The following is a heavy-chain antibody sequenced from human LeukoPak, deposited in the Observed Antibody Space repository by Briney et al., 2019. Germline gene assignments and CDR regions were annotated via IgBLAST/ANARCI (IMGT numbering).Heavy chain of an antibody. CDR2: IYYSGST. Sequence: PSETLSLTCTVSGGSISSSSYYWGWIRQPPGKGLEWIGSIYYSGSTYYNPSLKSRVTISVDTSKNQFSLKLSSVTAADTAVYYCAREPISWAHYFDYWGQGTLVTVSS. CDR3: AREPISWAHYFDY. D-gene: IGHD3-3*02. J-gene: IGHJ4*02. V-gene: IGHV4-39*02. CDR1: GGSISSSSYY.